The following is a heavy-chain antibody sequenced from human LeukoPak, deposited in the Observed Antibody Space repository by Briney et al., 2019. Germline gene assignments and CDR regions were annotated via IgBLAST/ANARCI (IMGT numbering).Heavy chain of an antibody. V-gene: IGHV1-2*02. CDR1: GYTFTGYY. CDR3: ARGYYDSSGYYNFDY. Sequence: ASVKVSCKASGYTFTGYYMHWVRQAPGQGLEWMGWTNPNSGRTNYAQKFQGRVTMTRDTSISTAYMELSRLRSDDTAVYYCARGYYDSSGYYNFDYWGQGTLVTVSS. J-gene: IGHJ4*02. D-gene: IGHD3-22*01. CDR2: TNPNSGRT.